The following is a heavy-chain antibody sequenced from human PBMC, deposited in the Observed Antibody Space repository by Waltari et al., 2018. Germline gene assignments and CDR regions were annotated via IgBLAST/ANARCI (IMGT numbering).Heavy chain of an antibody. V-gene: IGHV3-23*01. CDR2: ISGSGGST. CDR3: AKSHPGGYYYYGMAV. Sequence: ELQLLEAGGGLVQPGGSLRLSCAASGVTFSSYAMSWVRQAPGKGLEWVSAISGSGGSTYYADSVKGRLTISRDNSKNTLYLQMNSRRAEETAVYYCAKSHPGGYYYYGMAVWGQGTTVTVSS. D-gene: IGHD3-10*01. J-gene: IGHJ6*02. CDR1: GVTFSSYA.